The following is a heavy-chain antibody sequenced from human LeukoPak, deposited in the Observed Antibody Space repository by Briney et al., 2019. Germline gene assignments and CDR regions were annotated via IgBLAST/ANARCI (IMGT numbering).Heavy chain of an antibody. CDR1: GYSFSDFW. CDR3: ARQLFFRHFDP. Sequence: GESLKISCKGSGYSFSDFWIVWVRQMPGQGLEWMGIIYPGDSDTRYSPSFQGQVTISADKSISTAYLQWSSLKASDTAMYYCARQLFFRHFDPWGQGTLVTVSS. CDR2: IYPGDSDT. J-gene: IGHJ5*02. V-gene: IGHV5-51*01. D-gene: IGHD2-15*01.